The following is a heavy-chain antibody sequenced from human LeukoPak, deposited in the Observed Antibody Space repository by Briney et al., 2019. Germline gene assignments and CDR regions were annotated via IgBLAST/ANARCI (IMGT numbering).Heavy chain of an antibody. V-gene: IGHV4-61*02. CDR2: IYTSGST. J-gene: IGHJ6*03. Sequence: SETLSLTCTVSGGSISSGSYYWSWIRQPAGKGLEWIGRIYTSGSTNYNPSLNSRVTISVDTSKNQFSLKLSSVTAADTAVYYCARDTMAYYYYYMDVWGKGTTVTVSS. D-gene: IGHD3-10*01. CDR3: ARDTMAYYYYYMDV. CDR1: GGSISSGSYY.